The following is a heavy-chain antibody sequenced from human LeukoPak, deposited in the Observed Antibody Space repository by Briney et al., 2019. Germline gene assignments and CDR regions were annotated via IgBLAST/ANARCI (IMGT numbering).Heavy chain of an antibody. V-gene: IGHV3-11*04. D-gene: IGHD3-22*01. Sequence: GGSLRLSCAASGFIFSDYYMSWIRQPPGKGLEWISYISNTGSAIYYADSVKGRLTVSRDNAKNSLYLQMNNLRAEDTAVYYCARGRLYFYDTSGSPGDFWGQGTLVTVSS. J-gene: IGHJ4*02. CDR2: ISNTGSAI. CDR1: GFIFSDYY. CDR3: ARGRLYFYDTSGSPGDF.